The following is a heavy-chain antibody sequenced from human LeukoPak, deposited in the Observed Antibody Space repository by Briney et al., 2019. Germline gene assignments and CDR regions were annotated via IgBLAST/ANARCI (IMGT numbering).Heavy chain of an antibody. CDR2: ISAYNGNT. D-gene: IGHD3-9*01. V-gene: IGHV1-18*01. CDR1: GYTFTSYG. Sequence: ASVKVSCKASGYTFTSYGISWVRQAPGQGLEWRGWISAYNGNTNYAQKLQGRVTMTTDTSTSTAYMELRSLRSEDTAVYYCAREASWLFGIYYYGMDVSGQGTTVTVPS. CDR3: AREASWLFGIYYYGMDV. J-gene: IGHJ6*02.